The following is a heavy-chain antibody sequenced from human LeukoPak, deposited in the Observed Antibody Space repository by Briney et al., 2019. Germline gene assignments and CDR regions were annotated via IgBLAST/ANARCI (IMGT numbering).Heavy chain of an antibody. CDR3: ARGGNCSGGTCYSDRGWFDP. V-gene: IGHV4-38-2*02. J-gene: IGHJ5*02. D-gene: IGHD2-15*01. Sequence: SETLSLTCTVSGYSISSGYYWGWIRQPPGKGLEWIGSFYDSGNTYYNPSLKSRVTISVDTSKNQFSLKLSSVTAADTAVYYCARGGNCSGGTCYSDRGWFDPWGQGTRVTVSS. CDR1: GYSISSGYY. CDR2: FYDSGNT.